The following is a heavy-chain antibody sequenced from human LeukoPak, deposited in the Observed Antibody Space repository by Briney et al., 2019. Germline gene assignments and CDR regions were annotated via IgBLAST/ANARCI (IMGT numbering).Heavy chain of an antibody. J-gene: IGHJ4*02. V-gene: IGHV1-24*01. Sequence: ASVKVSCKVSGYTLTELSMRWVRQAPGKGLEWMGGFDPEDGETIYAQKFQGRVTMTEDTSTDTAYMELSSLRSEDTAVYYCATADGGSLIFDYWGQGTLVTVSS. CDR2: FDPEDGET. CDR1: GYTLTELS. CDR3: ATADGGSLIFDY. D-gene: IGHD4-23*01.